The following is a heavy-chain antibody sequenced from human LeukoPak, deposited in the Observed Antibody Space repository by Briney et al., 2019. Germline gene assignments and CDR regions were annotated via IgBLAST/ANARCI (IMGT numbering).Heavy chain of an antibody. CDR2: ITTSSSYI. Sequence: GGSLRLSCAASGLTLNYYSMDWVRQAPGKGLEWVASITTSSSYIYYADSVRGRFTISRDNAKNSLYLQMSSLRDEDTAVYYCARDGVVGATKWGHFDFWGQGTRVTVSS. V-gene: IGHV3-21*01. CDR3: ARDGVVGATKWGHFDF. D-gene: IGHD1-26*01. CDR1: GLTLNYYS. J-gene: IGHJ4*02.